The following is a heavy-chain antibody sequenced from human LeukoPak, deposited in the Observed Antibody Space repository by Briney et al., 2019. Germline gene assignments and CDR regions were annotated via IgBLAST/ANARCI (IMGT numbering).Heavy chain of an antibody. CDR1: GDSFTSVTDY. CDR3: ARQVKDIVVVPAAHFDY. D-gene: IGHD2-2*01. J-gene: IGHJ4*02. CDR2: GDYSGST. V-gene: IGHV4-39*01. Sequence: SETLSLTCTVSGDSFTSVTDYWAWIRQPPGKGLEWIATGDYSGSTYYNPSLKSRVTISVDTSKNQFSLKLSSVTAADTAVYYCARQVKDIVVVPAAHFDYWGQGTLVTVSS.